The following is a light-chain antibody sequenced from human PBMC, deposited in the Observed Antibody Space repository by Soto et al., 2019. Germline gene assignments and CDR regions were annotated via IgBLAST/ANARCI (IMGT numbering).Light chain of an antibody. CDR3: QQSYSVPKT. CDR1: QTIRQY. J-gene: IGKJ1*01. V-gene: IGKV1-39*01. CDR2: GAT. Sequence: DIQMTQSPSSLSASVGDRVTITCRASQTIRQYLNWYQQKPGTAPKVLIYGATTLQSGVPSRFSGSGSGTDFTLTISSLQPEDFAVYYCQQSYSVPKTFGHGTKVDIK.